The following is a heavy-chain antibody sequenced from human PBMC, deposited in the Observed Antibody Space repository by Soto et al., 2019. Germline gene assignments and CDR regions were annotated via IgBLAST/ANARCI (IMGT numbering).Heavy chain of an antibody. Sequence: PGGSLRLSCAASGFTFSSYAMHWVRQAPGKGLEWVAVISYDGSNKYYADSVKGRFTISRDNSKNTLYLQMNSLRAEDTAVYYCARAHQFPFDYWGQGTLVTVSS. D-gene: IGHD2-21*01. J-gene: IGHJ4*02. CDR3: ARAHQFPFDY. CDR2: ISYDGSNK. CDR1: GFTFSSYA. V-gene: IGHV3-30-3*01.